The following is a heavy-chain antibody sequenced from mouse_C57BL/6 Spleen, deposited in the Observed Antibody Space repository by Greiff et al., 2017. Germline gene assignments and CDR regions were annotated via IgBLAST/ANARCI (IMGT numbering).Heavy chain of an antibody. CDR1: GYTFTSYW. CDR2: INPSNGGT. J-gene: IGHJ4*01. Sequence: VQLQQPGPELVKPGASVKLSCKASGYTFTSYWMHWVKQRPGKGLEWIGNINPSNGGTNYNEKFKSKATLTVDKYSSTAYMQLGSLTSEDSAVYVCERLLLLYYGMDYWGQGTSVTVSS. CDR3: ERLLLLYYGMDY. D-gene: IGHD2-12*01. V-gene: IGHV1-53*01.